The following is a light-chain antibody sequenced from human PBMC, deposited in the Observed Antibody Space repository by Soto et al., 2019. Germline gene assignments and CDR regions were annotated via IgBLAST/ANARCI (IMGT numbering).Light chain of an antibody. V-gene: IGLV2-14*01. CDR2: DVS. J-gene: IGLJ1*01. CDR3: SSYTSSSTPHYV. Sequence: QSVLTQPASVSGSPGRSITISCTGTSSDVGGYNYVSWYQQHPGKAPKLMIYDVSNRPSGVSNRFSGSKSGNTASLTIFGLQAEDEADYYCSSYTSSSTPHYVFGTGTKVNRP. CDR1: SSDVGGYNY.